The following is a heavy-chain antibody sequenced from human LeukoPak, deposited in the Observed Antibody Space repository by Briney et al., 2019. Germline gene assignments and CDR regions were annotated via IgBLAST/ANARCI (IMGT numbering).Heavy chain of an antibody. CDR3: ARWGAAAGTTDY. CDR2: IYHSGST. Sequence: SETLSLTCTVSGYSISSGYYWGWIRQPPGKGLEWIGSIYHSGSTYYNPSLKSRVTISVDMSKNQFSLKLSSVTAADTAVYYCARWGAAAGTTDYWGQGTLVTVSS. V-gene: IGHV4-38-2*02. CDR1: GYSISSGYY. J-gene: IGHJ4*02. D-gene: IGHD6-13*01.